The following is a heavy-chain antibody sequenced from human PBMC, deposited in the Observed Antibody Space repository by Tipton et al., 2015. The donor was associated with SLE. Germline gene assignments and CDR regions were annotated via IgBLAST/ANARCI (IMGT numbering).Heavy chain of an antibody. J-gene: IGHJ4*02. CDR1: GGSVSPYY. CDR2: IFHSGGT. D-gene: IGHD6-19*01. Sequence: TLSLTCTVSGGSVSPYYWNWIRQSPGKGLEWIGYIFHSGGTNYNPSLKSRVTILVDTSKNQVSLKLASLTAADTALYYCARNKAVAGTVIEYWGPGTLVTVSS. CDR3: ARNKAVAGTVIEY. V-gene: IGHV4-59*02.